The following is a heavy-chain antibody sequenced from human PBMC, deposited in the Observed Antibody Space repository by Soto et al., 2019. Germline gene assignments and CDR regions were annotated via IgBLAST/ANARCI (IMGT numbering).Heavy chain of an antibody. CDR3: PRPFGASGDFDL. CDR2: IDPSDSYT. CDR1: GYNFVTYW. Sequence: GESLKISCKGSGYNFVTYWIAWVRQVPGEGLEWMGRIDPSDSYTNYSPSFQGHVTISVDRSNSTTYLQWSSLKASDSAMYFCPRPFGASGDFDLWGQGTLVTVSS. D-gene: IGHD3-10*01. J-gene: IGHJ4*02. V-gene: IGHV5-10-1*01.